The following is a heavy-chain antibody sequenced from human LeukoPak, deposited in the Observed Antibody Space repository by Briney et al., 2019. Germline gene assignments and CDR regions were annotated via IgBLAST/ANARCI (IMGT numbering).Heavy chain of an antibody. CDR3: TSSPPTGTTWYFDL. CDR2: ISSNGDST. CDR1: GFTFSSYW. V-gene: IGHV3-64*01. Sequence: GGSLRLSCAASGFTFSSYWMSWVRQAPGKGLEYVSAISSNGDSTYYANSVKGRFTISRDNSENTLYLQMGSLRTEDMAVYYCTSSPPTGTTWYFDLWGRGTLVTVSS. D-gene: IGHD1-7*01. J-gene: IGHJ2*01.